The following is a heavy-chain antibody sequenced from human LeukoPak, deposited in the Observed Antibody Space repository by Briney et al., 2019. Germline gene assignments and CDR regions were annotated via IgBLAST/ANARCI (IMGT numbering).Heavy chain of an antibody. CDR1: GESFSAYS. CDR3: TRERSTPGINWFDP. Sequence: SETLSLTCAVYGESFSAYSWNWIRQSPGKELEWIGEINHSGSTNYNPSLKSRVTISVDTSKNQTSKRQFSLKLNSVTAADTAVYYCTRERSTPGINWFDPWGQGTLVTVSS. D-gene: IGHD2-2*01. J-gene: IGHJ5*02. CDR2: INHSGST. V-gene: IGHV4-34*01.